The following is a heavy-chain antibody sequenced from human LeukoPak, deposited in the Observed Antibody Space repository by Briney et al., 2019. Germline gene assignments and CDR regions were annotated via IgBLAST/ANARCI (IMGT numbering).Heavy chain of an antibody. J-gene: IGHJ4*02. V-gene: IGHV3-15*01. Sequence: GGSLRLSCAASGFTFSSAWMTWVRQAPGKGLEWVGRIKSKTDGGTAEYAAPVKGRFTISRDDSQNTMYMQMNSLRPEDTAVYYCTKAPDSMDCWGQGTLVTVSS. CDR2: IKSKTDGGTA. D-gene: IGHD3-3*01. CDR1: GFTFSSAW. CDR3: TKAPDSMDC.